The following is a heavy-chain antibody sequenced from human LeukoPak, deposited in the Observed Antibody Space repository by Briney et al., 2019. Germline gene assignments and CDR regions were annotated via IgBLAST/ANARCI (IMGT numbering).Heavy chain of an antibody. Sequence: GGSLRLSCAASGFTFSSYAMSWVRQAPGKGLEWVSVISGGGGYTYYADSVKGRFTISRDDSKNTLYLQMNSLTVEDTAVYYCAKSAVPYWGQGTLVTVSS. CDR3: AKSAVPY. CDR2: ISGGGGYT. V-gene: IGHV3-23*01. CDR1: GFTFSSYA. J-gene: IGHJ4*02. D-gene: IGHD6-6*01.